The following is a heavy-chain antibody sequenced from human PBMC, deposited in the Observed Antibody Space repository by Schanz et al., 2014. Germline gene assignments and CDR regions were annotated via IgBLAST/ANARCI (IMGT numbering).Heavy chain of an antibody. J-gene: IGHJ4*02. Sequence: QVQLVQSGAEVKKPGVSVKVSCKASGYTFTTYYIHWVRQAPGQGLEWMGKINPSGGSTSYAQKFQGRVTMTRETSTSTVYMELSSLRSEDTAVYYCARDGEAAAGCDYWGQGTLXTVSS. CDR2: INPSGGST. CDR1: GYTFTTYY. D-gene: IGHD6-13*01. CDR3: ARDGEAAAGCDY. V-gene: IGHV1-46*03.